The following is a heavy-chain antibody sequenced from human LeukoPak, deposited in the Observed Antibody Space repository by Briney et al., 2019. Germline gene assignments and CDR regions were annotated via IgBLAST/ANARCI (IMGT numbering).Heavy chain of an antibody. V-gene: IGHV4-59*08. D-gene: IGHD2-2*01. CDR1: GGSISSYY. J-gene: IGHJ6*02. CDR3: ASLSVVVPAAKAYYYYGMDV. Sequence: PSETLSLTCTVSGGSISSYYWSWIRQPPGKGLEWIGYIYYSGSTNYNPSLKSRVTIPVDTSKNQFSLKLSSVTAADTAVYYCASLSVVVPAAKAYYYYGMDVWGQGTTVTVSS. CDR2: IYYSGST.